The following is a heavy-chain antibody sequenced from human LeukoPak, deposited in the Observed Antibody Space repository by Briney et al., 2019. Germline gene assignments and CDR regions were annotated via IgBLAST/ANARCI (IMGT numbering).Heavy chain of an antibody. V-gene: IGHV3-7*01. D-gene: IGHD3-3*01. CDR1: GFTFSSYW. Sequence: GGSLRLSCAASGFTFSSYWMSWARQAPGKGLEWVANIKQDGSEKYYVDSVKGRFTISRDNAKNSLYLQMNSLRAEDTAVYYCARDRALTIFGVVSGWFDPWGQGTLVTVSS. CDR3: ARDRALTIFGVVSGWFDP. J-gene: IGHJ5*02. CDR2: IKQDGSEK.